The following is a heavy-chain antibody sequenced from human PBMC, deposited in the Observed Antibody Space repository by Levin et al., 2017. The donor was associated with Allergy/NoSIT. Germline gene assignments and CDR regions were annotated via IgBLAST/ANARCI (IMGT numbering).Heavy chain of an antibody. D-gene: IGHD4-11*01. Sequence: AGGSLRLSCAASGFTFSSYVMNWVRQAPGKGLEWVSGISGSGVSTYYADSVKGRFTISRDNSRNTLYLQMNRLRAEDTAVYHCAKGKGKITVSGTDYWGQGTLVTVSS. CDR2: ISGSGVST. CDR3: AKGKGKITVSGTDY. J-gene: IGHJ4*02. CDR1: GFTFSSYV. V-gene: IGHV3-23*01.